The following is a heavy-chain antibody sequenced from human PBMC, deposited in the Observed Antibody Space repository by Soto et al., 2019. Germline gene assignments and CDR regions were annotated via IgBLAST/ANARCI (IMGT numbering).Heavy chain of an antibody. D-gene: IGHD6-6*01. J-gene: IGHJ5*02. Sequence: EVQLVESGGGLVQAGGSLRLSCAASGFTFSSNWMHWVRQVPGKGLVWVSRINSDGSTTSYADSVKGRFTISRDNAKNPLYLKMNSLRPEDTAVYYCASTSGQLATNWFDPWGQGTLVTVSS. CDR1: GFTFSSNW. CDR2: INSDGSTT. V-gene: IGHV3-74*01. CDR3: ASTSGQLATNWFDP.